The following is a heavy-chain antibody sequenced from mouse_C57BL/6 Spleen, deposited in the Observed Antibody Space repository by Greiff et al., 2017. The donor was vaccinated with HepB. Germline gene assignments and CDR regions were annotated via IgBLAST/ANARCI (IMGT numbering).Heavy chain of an antibody. CDR1: GFTFSDYG. Sequence: EVKLMESGGGLVQPGGSLKLSCAASGFTFSDYGMAWVRQAPRKGPEWVAFISNLAYSIYYADTVTGRFTISRENAKNTLYLEMSSLRSEDTAMYYCARQGTTVGAMDYWGQGTSVTVSS. D-gene: IGHD1-1*01. V-gene: IGHV5-15*01. CDR3: ARQGTTVGAMDY. CDR2: ISNLAYSI. J-gene: IGHJ4*01.